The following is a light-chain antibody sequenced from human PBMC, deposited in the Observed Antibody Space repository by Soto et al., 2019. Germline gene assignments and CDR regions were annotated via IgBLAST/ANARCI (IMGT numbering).Light chain of an antibody. CDR1: QSISSW. CDR3: QQYNSYWT. Sequence: DIQMTQSPSTLSASLVDGVTITCRASQSISSWLAWYQQKPGKAPKLLIYKASSLESGVPSRFSGSGSGTEFTLTISSLQPDDFATYYCQQYNSYWTFGQGTEVDI. CDR2: KAS. J-gene: IGKJ1*01. V-gene: IGKV1-5*03.